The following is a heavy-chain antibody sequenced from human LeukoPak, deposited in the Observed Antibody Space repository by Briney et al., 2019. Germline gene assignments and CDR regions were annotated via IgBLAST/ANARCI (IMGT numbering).Heavy chain of an antibody. CDR2: ICYSENT. CDR1: GGSISGYY. Sequence: SETLSLTCTVSGGSISGYYWSWIRQPPGKGLEWIGYICYSENTNYNPSLKSRVTISLDTSKNQFSLKLSSVTTADTAVYFCTRRVAVAGTPKASFDYWGQGILVTVSS. J-gene: IGHJ4*02. D-gene: IGHD6-19*01. CDR3: TRRVAVAGTPKASFDY. V-gene: IGHV4-59*08.